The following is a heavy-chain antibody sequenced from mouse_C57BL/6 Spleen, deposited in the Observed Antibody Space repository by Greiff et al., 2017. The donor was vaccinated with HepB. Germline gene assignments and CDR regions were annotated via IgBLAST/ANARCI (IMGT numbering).Heavy chain of an antibody. D-gene: IGHD1-1*01. V-gene: IGHV1-52*01. CDR1: GYTFTSYW. CDR2: IDPSDSET. J-gene: IGHJ2*01. CDR3: ARSGYYGSSRYYFDY. Sequence: QVQLQQSGAELVRPGSSVKLSCKASGYTFTSYWMHWVKQRPIQGLEWIGNIDPSDSETHYNQKFKDKATLTVDKSSSTAYMQLSSLTSEDSAVYYCARSGYYGSSRYYFDYWGQGTTLTVSS.